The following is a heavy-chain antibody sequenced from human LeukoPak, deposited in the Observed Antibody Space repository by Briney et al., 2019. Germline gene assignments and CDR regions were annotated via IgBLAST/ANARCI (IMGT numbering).Heavy chain of an antibody. J-gene: IGHJ4*02. CDR3: ARGGVVVAATPFDY. V-gene: IGHV4-61*01. D-gene: IGHD2-15*01. CDR1: GGSISSGSYY. Sequence: SETLSLTCTVSGGSISSGSYYWSWIRQSPGKGLEWIGYIYYSGSTNYNPSLKSRVTISVDTSKNQFSLKLSSVTAADTAVYYCARGGVVVAATPFDYWGQGTLVTVSS. CDR2: IYYSGST.